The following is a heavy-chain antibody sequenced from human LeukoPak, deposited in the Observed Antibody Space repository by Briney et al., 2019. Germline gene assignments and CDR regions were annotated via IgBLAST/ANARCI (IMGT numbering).Heavy chain of an antibody. CDR2: ISSKAFGATP. Sequence: GGSLRLSCSSVGFSFGDYAVSWFRQAPGKGLEWVGYISSKAFGATPQYAPSVRGRLTISRDDSKSIAHLQMNSLKTEDTAVYYCTRNTVTVHFDYWGQGTPVTVSS. CDR1: GFSFGDYA. D-gene: IGHD4-17*01. V-gene: IGHV3-49*03. CDR3: TRNTVTVHFDY. J-gene: IGHJ4*02.